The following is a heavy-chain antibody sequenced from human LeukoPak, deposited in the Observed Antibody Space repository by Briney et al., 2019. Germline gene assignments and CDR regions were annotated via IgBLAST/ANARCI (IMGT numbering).Heavy chain of an antibody. V-gene: IGHV3-13*01. D-gene: IGHD6-13*01. CDR2: IDTAGNA. CDR1: EFTFSSYD. Sequence: GGSLRLSCAASEFTFSSYDMHWVRQATGKGLEWVSTIDTAGNAWYPDSVKGRFTISRENAKNSLNLQMNSLRAGDTAVYYCARAKMPGIQTAGRVNYFDSWGQGTLVTVSA. J-gene: IGHJ4*02. CDR3: ARAKMPGIQTAGRVNYFDS.